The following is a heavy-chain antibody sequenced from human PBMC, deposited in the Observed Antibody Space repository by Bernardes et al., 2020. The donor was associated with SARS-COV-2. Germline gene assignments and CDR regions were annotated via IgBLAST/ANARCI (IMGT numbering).Heavy chain of an antibody. V-gene: IGHV3-23*01. D-gene: IGHD5-18*01. Sequence: GSLRLSCAASGFTFSSYAMSWVRQAPGKGLEWVSAISGSGGSTYYADSVKGRFTISRDNSKNTLYLQMNSLRAEDTAVYYCAKRGIQLWFYYYGMDVWGQGTTVTVSS. CDR1: GFTFSSYA. CDR2: ISGSGGST. CDR3: AKRGIQLWFYYYGMDV. J-gene: IGHJ6*02.